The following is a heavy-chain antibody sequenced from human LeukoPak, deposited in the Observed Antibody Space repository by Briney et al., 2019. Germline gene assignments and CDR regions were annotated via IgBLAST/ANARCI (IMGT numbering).Heavy chain of an antibody. CDR2: INHSGST. CDR3: ARGLEWLVPNY. CDR1: GGSFSGYY. D-gene: IGHD6-19*01. Sequence: SETLSLTCAVYGGSFSGYYWSWIRQPPGKGLEWIGEINHSGSTNYNPSLKSRVTISVDTSKNQFSLKLSSVTAADTAVYYCARGLEWLVPNYGGQGTLVTVSS. J-gene: IGHJ4*02. V-gene: IGHV4-34*01.